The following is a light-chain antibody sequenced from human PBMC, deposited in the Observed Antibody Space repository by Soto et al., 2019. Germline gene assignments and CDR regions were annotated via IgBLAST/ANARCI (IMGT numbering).Light chain of an antibody. CDR1: QSISSW. Sequence: DIKMNQSPSTLSATVGDRVTITCRASQSISSWLAWYQQKPGKAPKLLIYDASSLKSGVSSRFSGSGSGTEFTLTISRLQPDDVATYYCLQYSSHSWTFGQRTNV. V-gene: IGKV1-5*01. CDR2: DAS. J-gene: IGKJ1*01. CDR3: LQYSSHSWT.